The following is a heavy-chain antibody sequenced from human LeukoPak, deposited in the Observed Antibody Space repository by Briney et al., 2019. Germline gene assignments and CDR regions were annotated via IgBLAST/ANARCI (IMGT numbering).Heavy chain of an antibody. Sequence: PGGSLRLSCAASGFTFSNYAIHWVRQAPGKGLEWVAFIRYDGSNKYYVDSVKGRFTISRDNSKNTLYLQMNSLRAEDTAVYYCASNLYGSGSYLRYWGQGTLVTVSS. J-gene: IGHJ4*02. CDR1: GFTFSNYA. V-gene: IGHV3-30*02. CDR2: IRYDGSNK. D-gene: IGHD3-10*01. CDR3: ASNLYGSGSYLRY.